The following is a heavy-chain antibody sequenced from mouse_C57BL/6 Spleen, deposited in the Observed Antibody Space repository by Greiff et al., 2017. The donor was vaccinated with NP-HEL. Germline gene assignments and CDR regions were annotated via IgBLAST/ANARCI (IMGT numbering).Heavy chain of an antibody. CDR1: GYAFSSYW. V-gene: IGHV1-80*01. Sequence: QVQLQQSGAELVKPGASVKISCKASGYAFSSYWMNWVKQRPGKGLEWIGQIYPGDGDTNYNGKFKSKATLTADKSSSTAYMQLSSLTSEDSAVYFCARGVGRSVGPWFAYWGQGTLVTVSA. CDR3: ARGVGRSVGPWFAY. D-gene: IGHD1-1*01. J-gene: IGHJ3*01. CDR2: IYPGDGDT.